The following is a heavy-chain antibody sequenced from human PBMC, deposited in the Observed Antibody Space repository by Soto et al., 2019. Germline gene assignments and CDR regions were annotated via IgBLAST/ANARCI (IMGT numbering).Heavy chain of an antibody. J-gene: IGHJ3*01. CDR1: GLTFSNYA. CDR3: VIEGNGWYSRGSFDF. D-gene: IGHD6-19*01. Sequence: GGSLRLSCAASGLTFSNYAMNWVRQAPGQGLEWVSVISGTGTSAYYADSVKGRFTISRDNSKNTLYLQMNSLRAEDTAIYFCVIEGNGWYSRGSFDFWGRGTLVTVSS. CDR2: ISGTGTSA. V-gene: IGHV3-23*01.